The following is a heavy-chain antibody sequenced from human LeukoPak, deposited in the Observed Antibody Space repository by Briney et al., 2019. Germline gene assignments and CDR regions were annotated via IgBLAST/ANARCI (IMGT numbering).Heavy chain of an antibody. D-gene: IGHD2-21*01. Sequence: GGSLRLSCAAAGFTFSNYWMNLVQQAPGEGPLWVSRTNTDGSSTTYADSVKGRFTIARDNAKNTLYLQMNSLRAEDTAAYYCARAGAHCAGDCYSFDYWGQGTLVTVSS. CDR1: GFTFSNYW. CDR2: TNTDGSST. J-gene: IGHJ4*02. CDR3: ARAGAHCAGDCYSFDY. V-gene: IGHV3-74*01.